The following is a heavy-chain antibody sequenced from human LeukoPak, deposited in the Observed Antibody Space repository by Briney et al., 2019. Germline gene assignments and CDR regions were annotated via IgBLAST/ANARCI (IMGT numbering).Heavy chain of an antibody. CDR3: APICSSGNCFQTRFDY. CDR1: GFTFSSYA. CDR2: ISSSGGSI. Sequence: GGSLRLSCAASGFTFSSYAMSWVRQAPGKGLEWVSSISSSGGSIYYADSVKGRFTVSRDNAKNSLYLQMNSLGAEDTAMYYCAPICSSGNCFQTRFDYWGQGTLVTVS. D-gene: IGHD2-15*01. V-gene: IGHV3-21*01. J-gene: IGHJ4*02.